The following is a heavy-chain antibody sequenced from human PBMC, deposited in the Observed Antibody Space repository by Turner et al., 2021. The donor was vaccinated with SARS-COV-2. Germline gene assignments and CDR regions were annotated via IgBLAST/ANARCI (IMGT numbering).Heavy chain of an antibody. V-gene: IGHV3-66*01. Sequence: EVQLVESGGGLVPPGGSLRLSCAASGFTVSSNYMSWVRQAPGKGLEWVSVIYSGGSTYYADSVKGKNTLYLQMNSLRVEDTAVYSCAREAAAGNFHGWFDPWGQGTLVTVSS. CDR1: GFTVSSNY. J-gene: IGHJ5*02. D-gene: IGHD6-13*01. CDR3: AREAAAGNFHGWFDP. CDR2: IYSGGST.